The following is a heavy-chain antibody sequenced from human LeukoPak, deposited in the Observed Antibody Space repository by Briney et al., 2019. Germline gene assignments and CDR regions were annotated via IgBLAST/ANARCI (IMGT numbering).Heavy chain of an antibody. CDR1: GFPFSSFV. V-gene: IGHV3-64*01. D-gene: IGHD3-10*01. CDR2: ISSNGGST. J-gene: IGHJ4*02. CDR3: ARDDDRSGNNLDY. Sequence: GALGPSRASPGFPFSSFVMQWVRPAPGEGLEYVSAISSNGGSTYYANSVKGRFTISRDNSKNTLYLQMGSLRVEDTAVYYCARDDDRSGNNLDYWGQGTPVAVSS.